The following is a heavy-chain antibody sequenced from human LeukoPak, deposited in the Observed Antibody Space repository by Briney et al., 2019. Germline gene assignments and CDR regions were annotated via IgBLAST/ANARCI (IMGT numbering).Heavy chain of an antibody. CDR3: ARDAMVRGGGY. J-gene: IGHJ4*02. CDR2: ISSTSAYI. Sequence: PGGSLRLSCAGSGFALKSYSLSWVRQAPGKGLEWVSSISSTSAYIYYADSVKGRFTISRDNVDNVVYLQMNSLGAEDTAVYYCARDAMVRGGGYWGQGTLVTVSS. CDR1: GFALKSYS. V-gene: IGHV3-21*01. D-gene: IGHD3-10*01.